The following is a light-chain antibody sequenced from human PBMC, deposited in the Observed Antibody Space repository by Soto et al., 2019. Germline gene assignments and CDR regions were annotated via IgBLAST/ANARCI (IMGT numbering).Light chain of an antibody. CDR3: QQTQGTPYT. CDR2: TSG. V-gene: IGKV1-39*01. CDR1: QRITTY. J-gene: IGKJ2*01. Sequence: IHMTQSPSSLSASVGDRVTISCRASQRITTYLNWYQQKPGEAPKLLISTSGTLQRGVPSRFSGSGSGTDFTLPIPSLQHAGFAIYFLQQTQGTPYTFGEGPQLEI.